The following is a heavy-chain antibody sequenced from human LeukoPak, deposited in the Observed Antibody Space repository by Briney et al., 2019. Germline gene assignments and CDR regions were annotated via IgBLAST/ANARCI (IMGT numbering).Heavy chain of an antibody. D-gene: IGHD3-10*01. V-gene: IGHV3-74*01. CDR3: ARTVPGCFFDS. CDR1: GFTFSSYW. J-gene: IGHJ4*02. CDR2: INTDGSST. Sequence: GGSLRQTCAASGFTFSSYWMHWVRQAPGMGLVWVSRINTDGSSTTYADSVKGRFTISRDSAKNTLYLQMNSLRAEDTAVYYCARTVPGCFFDSWGQGNLVTVSS.